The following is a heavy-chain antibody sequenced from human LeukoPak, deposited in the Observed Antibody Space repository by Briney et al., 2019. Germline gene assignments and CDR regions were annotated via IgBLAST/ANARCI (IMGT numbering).Heavy chain of an antibody. CDR1: GFTFSDYY. D-gene: IGHD2-15*01. V-gene: IGHV3-11*01. Sequence: PGGSLRLSCAASGFTFSDYYMSWIRQAPGKGLEWVSYISSSGSTIYYADSVKGRFTISRDNAKNSLFLQMNSLRAEDTAVYYCARDGGYCSGGSCYPWDWFDPWGQGTLVTVSS. CDR3: ARDGGYCSGGSCYPWDWFDP. J-gene: IGHJ5*02. CDR2: ISSSGSTI.